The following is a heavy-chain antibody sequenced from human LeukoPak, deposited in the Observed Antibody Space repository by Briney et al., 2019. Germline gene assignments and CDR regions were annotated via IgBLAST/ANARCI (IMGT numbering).Heavy chain of an antibody. J-gene: IGHJ4*02. D-gene: IGHD3-10*01. CDR1: GFTFGDYA. CDR3: TRGVDYGSGSIDY. CDR2: IRSKAYGGTT. Sequence: GGSLRLSCTASGFTFGDYAMSWVRQAPGKGLEWVGFIRSKAYGGTTEYAASVKGRFTISRDDSKSIAYLQMNSLKTEDTAGYYCTRGVDYGSGSIDYWGQGTLVTVSS. V-gene: IGHV3-49*04.